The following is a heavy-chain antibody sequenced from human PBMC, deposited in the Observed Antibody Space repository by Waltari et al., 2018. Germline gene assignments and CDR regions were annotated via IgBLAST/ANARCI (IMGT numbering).Heavy chain of an antibody. D-gene: IGHD2-2*01. CDR3: ARGGGTIVVVPAALNFDY. J-gene: IGHJ4*02. Sequence: QVQLQQWGAGLLKPSETLSLTCAVYGGSFSGYYWSCIRQPPGKGLEWIGEINHSGSTNYNPSLKSRVTISVDTSKNQFSLKLSSVTAADTAVYYCARGGGTIVVVPAALNFDYWGQGTLVTVSS. CDR1: GGSFSGYY. CDR2: INHSGST. V-gene: IGHV4-34*01.